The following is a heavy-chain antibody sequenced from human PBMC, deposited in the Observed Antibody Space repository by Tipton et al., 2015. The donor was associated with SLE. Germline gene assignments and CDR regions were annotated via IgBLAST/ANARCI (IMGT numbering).Heavy chain of an antibody. J-gene: IGHJ6*02. Sequence: LRLSCTVSGGSISGYFWSWIRQPAGKGLEWIGRIYTSGSTNYNPSLKTRVTMSVDTSKNQFSLKLRSVTAADTAVYYCARDRRRRETYYYGLDVWGRGTTVTVSS. CDR2: IYTSGST. CDR1: GGSISGYF. D-gene: IGHD5-24*01. CDR3: ARDRRRRETYYYGLDV. V-gene: IGHV4-4*07.